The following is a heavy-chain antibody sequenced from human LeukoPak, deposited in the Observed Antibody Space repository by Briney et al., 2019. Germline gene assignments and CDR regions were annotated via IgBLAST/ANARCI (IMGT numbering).Heavy chain of an antibody. CDR1: GFTFSSYA. D-gene: IGHD3-16*02. Sequence: PGGSLRLSCAASGFTFSSYAMSWVRQAPGKGLEWVSGISGSGGSTYYADSVKGRFTISRDNSKNTLYLQMNSLRAEDTALYYCAKDRLYDYVWGSYRHYYFDYWGQGTLVTVSS. J-gene: IGHJ4*02. CDR2: ISGSGGST. CDR3: AKDRLYDYVWGSYRHYYFDY. V-gene: IGHV3-23*01.